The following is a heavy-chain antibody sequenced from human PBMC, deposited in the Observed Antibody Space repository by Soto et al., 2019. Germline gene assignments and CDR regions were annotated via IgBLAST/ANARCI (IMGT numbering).Heavy chain of an antibody. Sequence: SQTLSLTCAVYGGSFSGYYWSWIRQPPGKGLEWIGEINHSGSTNYNPSLKSRVTISVDTSKNQFSLKLSSVTAADTAVYYCARAFVPLYCSGGSCSYYYGMDVWGQGTTVTVSS. CDR3: ARAFVPLYCSGGSCSYYYGMDV. CDR1: GGSFSGYY. V-gene: IGHV4-34*01. D-gene: IGHD2-15*01. J-gene: IGHJ6*02. CDR2: INHSGST.